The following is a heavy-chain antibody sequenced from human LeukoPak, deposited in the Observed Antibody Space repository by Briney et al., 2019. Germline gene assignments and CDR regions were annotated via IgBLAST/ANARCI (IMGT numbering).Heavy chain of an antibody. Sequence: GGSLRLSCAASGFTVSSNYMSWVRQAPGKGLEWVSVIYSGGSTYYADSVKGRFTISRDNSKNTLYLQMNSLRAEDTAVYYCARVKGGSSWYTAYHMDVWGKGTTVTVSS. CDR2: IYSGGST. J-gene: IGHJ6*03. CDR1: GFTVSSNY. D-gene: IGHD6-13*01. V-gene: IGHV3-53*01. CDR3: ARVKGGSSWYTAYHMDV.